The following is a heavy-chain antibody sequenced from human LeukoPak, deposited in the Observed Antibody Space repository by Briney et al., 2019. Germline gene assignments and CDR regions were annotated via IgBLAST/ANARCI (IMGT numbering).Heavy chain of an antibody. CDR2: INPNSGGT. Sequence: ASVTVSCKASGYTFTGYHMHWVRQAPGQGLEWMGWINPNSGGTNYAQTFQGRVTMTRDTSISTAYMELSRLRSDDTAVYYCARDHGGSYYGWFDPWGQGTLVTVSS. V-gene: IGHV1-2*02. D-gene: IGHD1-26*01. CDR3: ARDHGGSYYGWFDP. CDR1: GYTFTGYH. J-gene: IGHJ5*02.